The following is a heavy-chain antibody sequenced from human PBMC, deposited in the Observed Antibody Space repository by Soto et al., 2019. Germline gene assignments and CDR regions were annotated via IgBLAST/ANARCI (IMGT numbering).Heavy chain of an antibody. J-gene: IGHJ4*02. V-gene: IGHV1-69*01. CDR1: GGTFSSYA. Sequence: QVQLVQSGAEVKKPGSSVKVSCKASGGTFSSYAISWVRQAPGQGLEWMGGIIPIFGTANYAQKFQGRVTITADEPTSTAYMELSSLRSEDTAVYYCARGLKASIFGVVKYYFDYWGQGTLVTVSS. CDR2: IIPIFGTA. D-gene: IGHD3-3*01. CDR3: ARGLKASIFGVVKYYFDY.